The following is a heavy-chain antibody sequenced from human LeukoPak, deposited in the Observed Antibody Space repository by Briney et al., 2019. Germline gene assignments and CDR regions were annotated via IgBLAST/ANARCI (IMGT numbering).Heavy chain of an antibody. J-gene: IGHJ6*02. CDR3: SPSGVQLQRLYDYYYAMDV. Sequence: GGSLRLSCAASGFTLTNPWVSWVRQAPGKGLEWVGRIKSKTAGGTSEYAAPVKGRFTISRDDSKNTLYLQMNSLKTEDTAVYYCSPSGVQLQRLYDYYYAMDVWGQGTTVTVSS. CDR1: GFTLTNPW. V-gene: IGHV3-15*01. CDR2: IKSKTAGGTS. D-gene: IGHD1-1*01.